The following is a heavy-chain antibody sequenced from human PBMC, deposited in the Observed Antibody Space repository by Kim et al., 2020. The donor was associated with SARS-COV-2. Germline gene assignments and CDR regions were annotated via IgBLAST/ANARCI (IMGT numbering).Heavy chain of an antibody. CDR3: ARQDYYGSGSYYANWFDP. D-gene: IGHD3-10*01. Sequence: SETLSLTCTVSGGSISSGSYYWSWIRQPAGKGLEWIGRIYTSGSTNYNPSLKSRVTISVDTSKNQFSLKLSSVTAADTAVYYCARQDYYGSGSYYANWFDPWGQGTLVTVSS. J-gene: IGHJ5*02. CDR1: GGSISSGSYY. V-gene: IGHV4-61*02. CDR2: IYTSGST.